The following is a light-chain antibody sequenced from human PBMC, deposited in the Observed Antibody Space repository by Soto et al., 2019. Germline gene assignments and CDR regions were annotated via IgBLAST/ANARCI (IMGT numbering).Light chain of an antibody. J-gene: IGLJ2*01. CDR3: CSYTSSTSLI. Sequence: QSALTQPASVSGSPGQSSTISCTGTSSDMGGYKYVSWYQQHPGKVPKLLIYDVNNRPSGVSDRFSGSKSGNTASLTISGLHAENEAEYYCCSYTSSTSLIFGGRTKLTVL. CDR2: DVN. V-gene: IGLV2-14*03. CDR1: SSDMGGYKY.